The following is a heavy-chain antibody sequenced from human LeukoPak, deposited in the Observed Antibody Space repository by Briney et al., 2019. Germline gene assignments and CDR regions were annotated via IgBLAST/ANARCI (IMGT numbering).Heavy chain of an antibody. CDR2: ISAYNGNT. D-gene: IGHD2-15*01. V-gene: IGHV1-18*01. CDR3: ARDRVSRGGSCFDY. CDR1: GYTFTSYG. Sequence: ASVKVSCKASGYTFTSYGISWVRQAPGQGLEGMGWISAYNGNTNYAQKLQGRVTMTTETSTITAYMALRSLRSDDTAVYYCARDRVSRGGSCFDYWGQGTLVTVSS. J-gene: IGHJ4*02.